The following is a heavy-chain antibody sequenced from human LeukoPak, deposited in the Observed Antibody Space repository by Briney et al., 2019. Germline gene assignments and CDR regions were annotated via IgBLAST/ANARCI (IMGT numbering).Heavy chain of an antibody. CDR1: GFIVNSYA. J-gene: IGHJ5*02. CDR3: ARDRAEGKTWVEFNP. Sequence: GGSLRLSCAASGFIVNSYAMSWVRQAPGKGLAWVSLIYSDGVTQYADSVKGRFTISRDNSKNTLYLQMNSLRDEDTAVYFCARDRAEGKTWVEFNPWGQGTLVTVSS. V-gene: IGHV3-66*02. CDR2: IYSDGVT.